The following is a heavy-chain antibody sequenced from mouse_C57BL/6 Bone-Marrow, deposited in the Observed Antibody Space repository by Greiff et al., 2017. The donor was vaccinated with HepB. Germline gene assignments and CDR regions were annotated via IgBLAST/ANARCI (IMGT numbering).Heavy chain of an antibody. J-gene: IGHJ4*01. CDR3: ARDHYGSGNYYAMDY. D-gene: IGHD1-1*01. V-gene: IGHV1-82*01. CDR2: IYPGDGDT. Sequence: QVHVKQSGPELVKPGASVKISCKASGYAFSSSWLNWVKQRPGKGLEWIGRIYPGDGDTNYNGKFKGKATLTADKSSSTAYMQLSSLTSEDSAVYFCARDHYGSGNYYAMDYWGQGTSVTVSS. CDR1: GYAFSSSW.